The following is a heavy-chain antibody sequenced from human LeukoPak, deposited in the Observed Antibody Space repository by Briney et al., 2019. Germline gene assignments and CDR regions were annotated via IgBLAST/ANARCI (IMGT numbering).Heavy chain of an antibody. D-gene: IGHD3-16*02. CDR1: GFPLRSYA. CDR2: ISGSGGST. CDR3: AKDSIGDYVWGSYRCGSLP. J-gene: IGHJ5*02. Sequence: PGGSLRLSCAASGFPLRSYAMSWVRQAPGKGLEWVSAISGSGGSTYYADSVKGRFTISRDNSKNTLYLQMNSLRAEDTAVYYCAKDSIGDYVWGSYRCGSLPGGQGTLVTVSS. V-gene: IGHV3-23*01.